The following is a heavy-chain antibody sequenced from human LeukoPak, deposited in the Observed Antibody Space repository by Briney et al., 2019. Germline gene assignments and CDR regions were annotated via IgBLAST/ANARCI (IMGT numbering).Heavy chain of an antibody. CDR2: MNPNSGNT. J-gene: IGHJ4*02. CDR1: GYTFTSYD. V-gene: IGHV1-8*01. CDR3: ARDSSGWYYFDY. D-gene: IGHD6-19*01. Sequence: ASVKVSCKASGYTFTSYDINWVRQATGQGLEWMGWMNPNSGNTGYAQKFQGRVTMTRNTSISTAYMELSSLRSEDTAVYYCARDSSGWYYFDYWGQGTLVTVSS.